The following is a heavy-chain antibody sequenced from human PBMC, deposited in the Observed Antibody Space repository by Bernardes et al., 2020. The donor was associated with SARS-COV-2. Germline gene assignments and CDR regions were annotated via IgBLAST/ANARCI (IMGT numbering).Heavy chain of an antibody. Sequence: GGSLRLSCAASGFTFGSYAMSWVRQAPGKGLEWVSAISGSGGSTYYADSVKGRFTISRDNSKNTLYLQMNSLRAEDTAVYYCAKEPGIAVAGTGEYFDYWGQGTLVTVSS. CDR3: AKEPGIAVAGTGEYFDY. CDR1: GFTFGSYA. V-gene: IGHV3-23*01. J-gene: IGHJ4*02. D-gene: IGHD6-19*01. CDR2: ISGSGGST.